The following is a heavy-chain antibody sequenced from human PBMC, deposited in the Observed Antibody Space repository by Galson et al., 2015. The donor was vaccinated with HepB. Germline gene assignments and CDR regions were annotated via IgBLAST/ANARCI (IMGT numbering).Heavy chain of an antibody. CDR1: GFTFSSYL. Sequence: SLRLSCAASGFTFSSYLMRWVRQAPGKGLVWVSGINSDGSSTTYAASVKGRFTISRDNAKNTLYLQMNSLRAEDTAVYYCARIGAYCSGDCYPSFDIWGQGTMVTVSS. D-gene: IGHD2-21*02. CDR2: INSDGSST. CDR3: ARIGAYCSGDCYPSFDI. V-gene: IGHV3-74*01. J-gene: IGHJ3*02.